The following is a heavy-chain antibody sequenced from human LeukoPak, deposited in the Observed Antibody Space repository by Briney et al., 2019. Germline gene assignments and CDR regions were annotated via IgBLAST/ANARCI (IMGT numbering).Heavy chain of an antibody. CDR2: TSYSGNT. CDR1: GGSVSSGSYY. CDR3: ARDHGYFGMDV. Sequence: SETLSLTCTVSGGSVSSGSYYWSWIRQPPGKGLEWIGYTSYSGNTIYNPSLKSRVTISIDPFENQLSLKVTSVTAADTAVYYCARDHGYFGMDVWGQGTTVTISS. J-gene: IGHJ6*02. V-gene: IGHV4-61*01.